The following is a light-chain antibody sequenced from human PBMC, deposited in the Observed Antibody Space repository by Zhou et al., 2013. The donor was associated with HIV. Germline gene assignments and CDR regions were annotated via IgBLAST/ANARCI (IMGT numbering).Light chain of an antibody. CDR1: DTVSSSY. CDR2: AAS. J-gene: IGKJ2*01. Sequence: EIVLTQSPGTLSLSPGERATLSCRASDTVSSSYLGWYQQKPGQAPRLLIYAASSRATGIPDRFSGSGSGTDFNLTINKLEPEDFGVYYCQHYGGSPLYTFGQGTKLEIK. V-gene: IGKV3-20*01. CDR3: QHYGGSPLYT.